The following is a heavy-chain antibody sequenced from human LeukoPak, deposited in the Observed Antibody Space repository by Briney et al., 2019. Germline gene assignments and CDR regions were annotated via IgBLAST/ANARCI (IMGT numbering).Heavy chain of an antibody. CDR3: ARDVSGVGATLEPDY. D-gene: IGHD1-26*01. Sequence: PSETLSLTCAVYGGSFSGYYWSWIRQPPGKGLEWIGEINHSGSTNYNPSLKSRVTISVETSKNQFSLKLSSVTAADTAVYYCARDVSGVGATLEPDYWGQGTLVTVSS. V-gene: IGHV4-34*01. J-gene: IGHJ4*02. CDR1: GGSFSGYY. CDR2: INHSGST.